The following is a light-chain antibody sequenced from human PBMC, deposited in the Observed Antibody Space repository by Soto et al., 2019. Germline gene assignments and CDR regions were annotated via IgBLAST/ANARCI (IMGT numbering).Light chain of an antibody. V-gene: IGLV1-44*01. CDR3: AAWDDSLNGYV. CDR2: TNN. Sequence: QSALTQPPSASGTPGQRVTISCSGSNSNIGSNTVNWYQQLPGTAPKLLIFTNNQRPSGVPDRFSGSKSGTSGSLAISGLQSEDEADYYCAAWDDSLNGYVFGAGTKVTVL. CDR1: NSNIGSNT. J-gene: IGLJ1*01.